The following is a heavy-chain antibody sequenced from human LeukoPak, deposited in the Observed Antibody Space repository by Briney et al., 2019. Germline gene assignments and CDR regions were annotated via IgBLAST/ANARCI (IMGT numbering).Heavy chain of an antibody. CDR2: ISGSGRST. J-gene: IGHJ6*02. V-gene: IGHV3-23*01. Sequence: PGGSLRLSCAASRFTFSNYVMSWVRQAPGGGLECVGAISGSGRSTYYADSVKGRFTISRDNSKNTLYLQMNSLRAEDTALYYCARVAGTIRIWPQPFGDGMDVWGQGTTVTVSS. CDR3: ARVAGTIRIWPQPFGDGMDV. CDR1: RFTFSNYV. D-gene: IGHD3-16*01.